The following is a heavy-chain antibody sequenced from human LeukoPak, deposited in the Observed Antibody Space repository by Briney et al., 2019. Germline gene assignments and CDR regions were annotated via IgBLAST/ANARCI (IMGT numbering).Heavy chain of an antibody. V-gene: IGHV4-59*01. CDR2: VDHTGST. Sequence: TPSETLSLTCSVSDDSITMYYWTWIRQPSGKGLEWIGYVDHTGSTNFNPSLNGRVSISRDTTKNLFSLRLRSVTAADTAVYFCARGRVSSSTWYSTYYYYFYMDVWGKGTTVTVPS. J-gene: IGHJ6*03. D-gene: IGHD1-1*01. CDR1: DDSITMYY. CDR3: ARGRVSSSTWYSTYYYYFYMDV.